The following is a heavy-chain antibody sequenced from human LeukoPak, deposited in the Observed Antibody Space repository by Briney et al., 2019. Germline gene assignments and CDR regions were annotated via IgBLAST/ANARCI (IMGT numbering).Heavy chain of an antibody. CDR1: GFTFSSYA. J-gene: IGHJ4*02. CDR3: AKADSYSSSSAFDY. Sequence: GGSLGLSCAASGFTFSSYAMSWVRQAPGKGLEWVSAISGSGGSTYYADSVKGRFTISRDNSKNTLYLQMNSLRAEDTAVYYCAKADSYSSSSAFDYWGQGTLVTVSS. CDR2: ISGSGGST. V-gene: IGHV3-23*01. D-gene: IGHD6-6*01.